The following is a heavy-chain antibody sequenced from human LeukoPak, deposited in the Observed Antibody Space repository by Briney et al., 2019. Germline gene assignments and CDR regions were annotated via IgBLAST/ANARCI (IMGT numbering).Heavy chain of an antibody. CDR1: GYTFTGYY. J-gene: IGHJ5*02. CDR2: INPNSGGA. CDR3: ARDQSRWFDP. Sequence: ASVKVSCKASGYTFTGYYMHWVRQAPGQGLEWMGWINPNSGGASYAQKFQGRVTMTRDTSISTAYMELSRLRSEDTAVYYCARDQSRWFDPWGQGTLVTVSS. V-gene: IGHV1-2*02.